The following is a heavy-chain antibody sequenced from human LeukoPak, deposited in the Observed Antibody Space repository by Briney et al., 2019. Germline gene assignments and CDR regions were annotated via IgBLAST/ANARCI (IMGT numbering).Heavy chain of an antibody. J-gene: IGHJ6*02. CDR2: ISVSGLGT. CDR3: AKDVSQLSNYYYGMDV. CDR1: GFTFSSSA. Sequence: GGSLRLSCAASGFTFSSSAMNWVRQAPGKGLEWVSAISVSGLGTYYADSVKGRFSISRDNSKNTLYLQMNSLRVEDAAVYYCAKDVSQLSNYYYGMDVWGQGTTVTVSS. V-gene: IGHV3-23*01.